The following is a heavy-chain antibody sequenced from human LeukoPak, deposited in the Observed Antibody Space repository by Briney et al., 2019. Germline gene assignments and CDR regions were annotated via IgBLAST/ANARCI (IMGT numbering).Heavy chain of an antibody. Sequence: PAGGSLRLSCVGSGFSLSDYWMHWVRQTPGKGLMWVSRITSGGSTTWYADSVKGRFTVSRDNAKNTLFLEMNSLRDEDTAVYYCAGDYIWGRLFWGQGTLVTVSS. V-gene: IGHV3-74*01. CDR3: AGDYIWGRLF. D-gene: IGHD3-16*01. CDR1: GFSLSDYW. CDR2: ITSGGSTT. J-gene: IGHJ4*01.